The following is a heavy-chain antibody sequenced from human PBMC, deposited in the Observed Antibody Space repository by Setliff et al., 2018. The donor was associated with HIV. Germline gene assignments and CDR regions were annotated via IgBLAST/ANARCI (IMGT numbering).Heavy chain of an antibody. D-gene: IGHD3-10*01. J-gene: IGHJ4*02. CDR3: ARDYFGSLDY. Sequence: PSETLSLTCSVSGASISSSPYYWAWIRQPPGKGLEWIGSIYYSGSTYYNPSLKSRITISVDTSKNQVSLKLRSVTAADTAFYYCARDYFGSLDYWGQGTLVTVSS. CDR2: IYYSGST. V-gene: IGHV4-39*02. CDR1: GASISSSPYY.